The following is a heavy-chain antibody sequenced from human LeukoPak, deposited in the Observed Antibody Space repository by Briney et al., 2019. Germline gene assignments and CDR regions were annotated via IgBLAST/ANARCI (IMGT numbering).Heavy chain of an antibody. V-gene: IGHV3-21*01. D-gene: IGHD2-15*01. CDR1: GFTFSHYS. CDR3: AREVHCSGGSCYEEYIYYYYYGMDV. Sequence: GGSLRLSCVASGFTFSHYSMNWVRQAPGKGLEWVSSIRFTGSYIYYADSVKGRFTISRDDAKTLLSLQMISLRAEDTAVYYCAREVHCSGGSCYEEYIYYYYYGMDVWGQGTTVTVSS. J-gene: IGHJ6*02. CDR2: IRFTGSYI.